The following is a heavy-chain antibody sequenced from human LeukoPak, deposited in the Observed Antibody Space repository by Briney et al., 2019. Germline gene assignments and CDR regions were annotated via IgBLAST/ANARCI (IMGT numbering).Heavy chain of an antibody. CDR3: ARGGRWLRRPFYY. D-gene: IGHD5-12*01. CDR1: GGSISSYY. J-gene: IGHJ4*01. Sequence: SETLSLTCTVSGGSISSYYWSWIRQPPGKGLEWIGEINHSGSTNYNPSLKSRVTISVDTSKDQFSLKLSSVTAADTAVYYWARGGRWLRRPFYYWGQGTLVTVSS. CDR2: INHSGST. V-gene: IGHV4-34*01.